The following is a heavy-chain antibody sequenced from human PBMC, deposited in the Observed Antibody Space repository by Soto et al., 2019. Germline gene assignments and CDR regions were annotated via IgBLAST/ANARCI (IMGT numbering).Heavy chain of an antibody. CDR1: GLTFRSYA. J-gene: IGHJ5*02. CDR2: ISGSGGST. D-gene: IGHD5-18*01. CDR3: AQGSGYSYSYTLWFDP. Sequence: EVQLLESGGGLVQPGGSLRLSCAASGLTFRSYAMSWVRQAPGKGLEWVSDISGSGGSTYHTDSVKGRFIISRDNSKNTLYLQMNSLRAEDTAVYYCAQGSGYSYSYTLWFDPWGQGTLVTVSS. V-gene: IGHV3-23*01.